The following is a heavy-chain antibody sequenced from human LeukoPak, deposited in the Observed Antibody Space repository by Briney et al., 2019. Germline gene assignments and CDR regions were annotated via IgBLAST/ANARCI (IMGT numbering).Heavy chain of an antibody. V-gene: IGHV3-48*01. J-gene: IGHJ4*02. Sequence: GGSLRLSCAASGFTFSSYSMNWVRQAPGKGLEWVSYISSSSSTIYYADSVKGRFTISRDNAKNSLYLQMNSLRAEDTAVYYCARDEDDSSGYYYHVSDYWGQGTLVTVSS. D-gene: IGHD3-22*01. CDR3: ARDEDDSSGYYYHVSDY. CDR2: ISSSSSTI. CDR1: GFTFSSYS.